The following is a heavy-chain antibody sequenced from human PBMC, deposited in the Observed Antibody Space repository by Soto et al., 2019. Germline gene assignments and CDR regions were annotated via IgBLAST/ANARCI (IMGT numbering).Heavy chain of an antibody. CDR1: GITLSRDW. Sequence: EVQLVESGGGLVQPGGSLRLSCTASGITLSRDWMTWVRQAPGKGLEWVAGIKPDGSGEYYLDSVKGRFTISRDNTKNSLYLQANGVRAEDTAMYFCAKLLNGVTACDCWGQGTLVPVSS. J-gene: IGHJ4*02. V-gene: IGHV3-7*01. CDR2: IKPDGSGE. D-gene: IGHD2-21*02. CDR3: AKLLNGVTACDC.